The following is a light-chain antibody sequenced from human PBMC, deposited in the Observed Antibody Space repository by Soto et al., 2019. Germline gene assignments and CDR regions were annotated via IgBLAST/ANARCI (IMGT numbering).Light chain of an antibody. CDR2: GAS. Sequence: IQMTQSSSSLAASVGDRVTITCQASQDIKNYLNWYQLKPGKAPNLLMYGASYLKSGVPTRFSGSGSGTDFTITISSLQPEDFAIYYCQQTYTTPEITFGQGTRLEIK. V-gene: IGKV1-39*01. CDR1: QDIKNY. J-gene: IGKJ5*01. CDR3: QQTYTTPEIT.